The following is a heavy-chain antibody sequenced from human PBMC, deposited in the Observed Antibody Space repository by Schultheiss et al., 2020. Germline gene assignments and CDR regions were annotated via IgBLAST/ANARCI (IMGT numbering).Heavy chain of an antibody. J-gene: IGHJ4*02. CDR2: IYTSGST. CDR3: AREEVWHDIYYDILTGYPSRYYFDY. Sequence: SETLSLTCTVSGGSISSYYWSWIRQPAGKGLEWIGRIYTSGSTNYNPSLKSRVTMSVDTSKNQFSLKLSSVTAADTAVYYCAREEVWHDIYYDILTGYPSRYYFDYWGQGALVNVSS. CDR1: GGSISSYY. D-gene: IGHD3-9*01. V-gene: IGHV4-4*07.